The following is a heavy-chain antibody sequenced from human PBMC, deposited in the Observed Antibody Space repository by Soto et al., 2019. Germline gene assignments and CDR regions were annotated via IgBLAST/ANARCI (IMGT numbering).Heavy chain of an antibody. V-gene: IGHV4-39*02. CDR1: GGSISSGIYY. CDR2: MYYSGIT. CDR3: EREFPYYVSSDSYLGY. J-gene: IGHJ4*02. Sequence: SETLSLTCTVSGGSISSGIYYWGWIRQPPGKGLEYIASMYYSGITYYDPSLKSRATISVDTSKNQISLKLRSVTAADTAVYYCEREFPYYVSSDSYLGYWGQGALVTVSS. D-gene: IGHD3-16*01.